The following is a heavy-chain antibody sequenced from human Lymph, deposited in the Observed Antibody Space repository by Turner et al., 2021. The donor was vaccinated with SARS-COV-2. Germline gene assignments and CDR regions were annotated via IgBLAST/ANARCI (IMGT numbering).Heavy chain of an antibody. CDR2: ISYDGSNK. V-gene: IGHV3-30*04. CDR3: AREMGSGSDY. D-gene: IGHD3-10*01. J-gene: IGHJ4*02. CDR1: GFTFSSYA. Sequence: QVQPVESGGGVVQPGRSLRLSCTASGFTFSSYAMHWVRQAPGKGLEWVSLISYDGSNKYYADSVKGRFTISRDNSKNTLYLQMNSLRTEDTAVYYCAREMGSGSDYWGQGTLVTVSS.